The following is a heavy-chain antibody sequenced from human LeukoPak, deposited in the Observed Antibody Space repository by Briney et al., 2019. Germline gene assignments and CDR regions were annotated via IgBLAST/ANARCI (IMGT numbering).Heavy chain of an antibody. CDR1: GFTFSSYG. Sequence: PGGSLRLSCAASGFTFSSYGMHWVRQAPGKGLEWVAVISYDGSNKYYADSVKGRFTISRDNSKNTLYLQMNSLRAEDTAVYYCAKDRVIAAALLPNYYYGMDVWGQGTTVTVSS. CDR2: ISYDGSNK. D-gene: IGHD6-13*01. J-gene: IGHJ6*02. CDR3: AKDRVIAAALLPNYYYGMDV. V-gene: IGHV3-30*18.